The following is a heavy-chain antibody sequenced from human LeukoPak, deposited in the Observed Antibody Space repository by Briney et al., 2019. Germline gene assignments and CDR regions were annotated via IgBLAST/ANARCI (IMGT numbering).Heavy chain of an antibody. D-gene: IGHD3-10*01. CDR1: GYTFTGYY. J-gene: IGHJ4*02. CDR3: ARGPPPMVRGVMDY. Sequence: GASVTVSCKASGYTFTGYYMHSVRQAPGQGLEWMGWINPKSGGTNYAQKFQGRVTMPTDTPISTAYMELSRLRADDTPVYYCARGPPPMVRGVMDYWGQGTLVTVSS. CDR2: INPKSGGT. V-gene: IGHV1-2*02.